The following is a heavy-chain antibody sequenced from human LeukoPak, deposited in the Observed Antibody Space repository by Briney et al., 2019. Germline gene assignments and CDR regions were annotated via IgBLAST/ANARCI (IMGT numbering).Heavy chain of an antibody. CDR3: ARRYSGSWYYFDY. D-gene: IGHD1-26*01. Sequence: GASVKVSCKASGYTFTGYYMHWVRQAPGQGLEWMGWINPNSGGTNYAQKFQGRVTMTRDTSISTAYMELSRLRSDDTAVYYCARRYSGSWYYFDYWGQGTLVTVSS. CDR2: INPNSGGT. CDR1: GYTFTGYY. J-gene: IGHJ4*02. V-gene: IGHV1-2*02.